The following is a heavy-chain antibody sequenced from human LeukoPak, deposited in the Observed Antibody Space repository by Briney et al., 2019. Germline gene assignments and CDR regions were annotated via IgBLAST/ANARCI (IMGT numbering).Heavy chain of an antibody. CDR2: ISYDGDDGSNI. CDR1: RFTFRSYA. V-gene: IGHV3-30-3*01. D-gene: IGHD2-2*01. J-gene: IGHJ4*02. Sequence: GGSLRLSCAASRFTFRSYAMHWVRQAPGKGLEWVAVISYDGDDGSNIYYADSVKGRFTISRDNSKNTLYLQVNRLRADDTAIYYCASSRYGFCSSTSCYVLSYWGQGTLVTVSS. CDR3: ASSRYGFCSSTSCYVLSY.